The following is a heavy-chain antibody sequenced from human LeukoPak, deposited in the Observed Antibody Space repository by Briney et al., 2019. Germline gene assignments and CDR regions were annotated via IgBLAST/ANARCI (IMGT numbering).Heavy chain of an antibody. CDR3: ARVHKDDFWSGYYARMDYYYYYYMDV. Sequence: PSETLSLTCTVSGGSISSYYWSWIRQPAGKGLEWIGRIYTSGSTNYNPSLKSLVTMSVDTSKNQFSLKLSSVTAADTAVYYCARVHKDDFWSGYYARMDYYYYYYMDVWGKGTTVTVSS. CDR1: GGSISSYY. V-gene: IGHV4-4*07. J-gene: IGHJ6*03. D-gene: IGHD3-3*01. CDR2: IYTSGST.